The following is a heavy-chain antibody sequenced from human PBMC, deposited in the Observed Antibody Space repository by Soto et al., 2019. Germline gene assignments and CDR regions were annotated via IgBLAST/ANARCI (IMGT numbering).Heavy chain of an antibody. J-gene: IGHJ4*02. CDR2: IYYSGST. V-gene: IGHV4-31*03. Sequence: QVQLQESGPGLVKPSQTLSLTCTVSGGSISSGGYYWSWIRQHPGKGLEWIGYIYYSGSTYYNPPLKSRVTISVETSKTQFSLKLSSVTAADTAVYYCARSGYSYGPNPLLYWGQGTLVTVSS. CDR3: ARSGYSYGPNPLLY. D-gene: IGHD5-18*01. CDR1: GGSISSGGYY.